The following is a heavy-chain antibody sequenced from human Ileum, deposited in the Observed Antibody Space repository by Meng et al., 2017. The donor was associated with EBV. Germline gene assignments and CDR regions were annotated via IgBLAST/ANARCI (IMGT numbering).Heavy chain of an antibody. CDR3: ASGRDYAWHS. D-gene: IGHD4-17*01. CDR1: GDSISSNNW. V-gene: IGHV4-4*02. Sequence: QVQRQVAGTGVVKPSGTLSLTCAVSGDSISSNNWWSWVRQPPGKGLEWIGEIYHSGSTNYNPSFKRRVTMSVDKSKNQISLNLSSVTAADTAVYYCASGRDYAWHSWGRGTLVTVSS. CDR2: IYHSGST. J-gene: IGHJ4*02.